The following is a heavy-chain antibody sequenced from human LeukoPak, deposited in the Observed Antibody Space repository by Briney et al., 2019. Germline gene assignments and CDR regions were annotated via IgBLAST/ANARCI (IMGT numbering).Heavy chain of an antibody. Sequence: SETLSLTCTVSGGSITTYYWSWIRQPPGKGLEWIGYIYYSGSTNYNPSLKSRITISVDKSNNQFSLKLSYVIAADTAVYYCAKAPFDSSGLLGYWGQGTLVTVSS. CDR2: IYYSGST. D-gene: IGHD3-22*01. V-gene: IGHV4-59*12. CDR1: GGSITTYY. J-gene: IGHJ4*02. CDR3: AKAPFDSSGLLGY.